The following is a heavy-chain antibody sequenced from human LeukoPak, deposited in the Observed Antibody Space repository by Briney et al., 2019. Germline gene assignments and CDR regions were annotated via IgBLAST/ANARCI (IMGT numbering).Heavy chain of an antibody. V-gene: IGHV4-59*01. D-gene: IGHD3-10*01. J-gene: IGHJ6*02. CDR3: ARAASGSGGYYYYGMDV. Sequence: SETLSLTCTVSGGSISSYYWSWIRQPPGKGLEWIGYIYYSGSTNYNPSLKSRVTISVDTSKNQFSLKLSSVTAADTAVYYCARAASGSGGYYYYGMDVWGQGTTVTVSS. CDR2: IYYSGST. CDR1: GGSISSYY.